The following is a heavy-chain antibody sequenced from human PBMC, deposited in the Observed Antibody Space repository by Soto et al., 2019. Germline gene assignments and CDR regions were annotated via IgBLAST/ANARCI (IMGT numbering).Heavy chain of an antibody. D-gene: IGHD2-8*01. CDR2: IYSGGST. J-gene: IGHJ6*02. CDR1: GFTVSSNY. Sequence: GGSLRLSCAASGFTVSSNYMSWVRQAPGKGLEWVSVIYSGGSTYYADSVKGRFTISRDNSKNTLYLQMNSLRAEDTAVYYWARDAGLTYYYYGMDVWGQGTTVTVSS. V-gene: IGHV3-66*01. CDR3: ARDAGLTYYYYGMDV.